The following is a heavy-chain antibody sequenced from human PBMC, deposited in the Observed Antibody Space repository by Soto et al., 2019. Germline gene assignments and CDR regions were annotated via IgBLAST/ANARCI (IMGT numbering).Heavy chain of an antibody. D-gene: IGHD4-4*01. CDR3: ATLGSNYIFDY. CDR1: GYTFTSYY. J-gene: IGHJ4*02. V-gene: IGHV1-46*01. CDR2: INPRGGST. Sequence: GASVKVSCKASGYTFTSYYMHWVRQAPGQGLEWMGKINPRGGSTSYAQKFQGRVTMTRDTSTGTVYMELSSLRSEDTAVYYCATLGSNYIFDYWGQGTLVTVSS.